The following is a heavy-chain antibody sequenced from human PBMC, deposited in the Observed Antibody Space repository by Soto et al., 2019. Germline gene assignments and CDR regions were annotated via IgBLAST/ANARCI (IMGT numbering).Heavy chain of an antibody. D-gene: IGHD2-2*01. J-gene: IGHJ4*02. Sequence: GGSLRLSCAASGFTFSNAWMNWVRQAPGKGLEWVGRIKSKTDGGTTDYAAPVKGRFTISRDDSKNTLYLQMNSLKTEDTAVYYCTNHGSRYCSSTSCRPPDYWGQGTLVTVSS. V-gene: IGHV3-15*07. CDR1: GFTFSNAW. CDR2: IKSKTDGGTT. CDR3: TNHGSRYCSSTSCRPPDY.